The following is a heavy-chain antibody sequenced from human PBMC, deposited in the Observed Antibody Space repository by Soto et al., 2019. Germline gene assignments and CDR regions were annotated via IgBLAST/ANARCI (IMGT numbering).Heavy chain of an antibody. Sequence: QVQLVQSVSEVKKPGASVKVSCKASGYTFTSYDINCVRQATGQGLEWMGWMNTNIGNTGYAQKFQCIVQVTRNTSLSTAYMELSSLRSEDTAVYYCARERNGTPSMDVWGQGTTVTVSS. J-gene: IGHJ6*02. V-gene: IGHV1-8*01. CDR2: MNTNIGNT. CDR1: GYTFTSYD. D-gene: IGHD1-1*01. CDR3: ARERNGTPSMDV.